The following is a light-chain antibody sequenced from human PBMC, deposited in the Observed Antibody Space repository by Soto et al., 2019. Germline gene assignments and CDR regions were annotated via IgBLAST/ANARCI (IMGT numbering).Light chain of an antibody. J-gene: IGKJ1*01. CDR3: QQTSAFPTT. Sequence: DMQITQSPSSVSASVGDRLTITCRASRDISNSLAWYQQTPGKAPKLLLRGASSLHRGVPSRFSGGGAGTEFTLTISSMQPEDFANYYCQQTSAFPTTLGQGTKVDIK. CDR2: GAS. V-gene: IGKV1-12*01. CDR1: RDISNS.